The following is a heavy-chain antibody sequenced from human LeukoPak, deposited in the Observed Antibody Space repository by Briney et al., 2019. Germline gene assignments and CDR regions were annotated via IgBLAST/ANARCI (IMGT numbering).Heavy chain of an antibody. CDR2: IYYSGST. J-gene: IGHJ4*02. D-gene: IGHD2-2*02. CDR3: WRRSEARHLYLDFDY. V-gene: IGHV4-31*03. Sequence: SETPSLTCTVSGGSISSGGYYWSWIRQHPGKGLEWIGYIYYSGSTYYNPSLKSRVTISVDTSKNQFSLKLSSVTAADTAVYYCWRRSEARHLYLDFDYWGQGALVTVSS. CDR1: GGSISSGGYY.